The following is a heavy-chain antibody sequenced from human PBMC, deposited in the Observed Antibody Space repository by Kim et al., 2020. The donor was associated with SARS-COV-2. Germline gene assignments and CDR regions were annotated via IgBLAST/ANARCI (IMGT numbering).Heavy chain of an antibody. D-gene: IGHD6-13*01. J-gene: IGHJ4*02. CDR2: IYHSGST. CDR3: ARAPPKPPSRAAADQGEDFVY. V-gene: IGHV4-38-2*02. Sequence: SETLSLTCTVSGYSISSGYYWGWIRQPPGKGLEWIGSIYHSGSTYYNPSLKSRVTISVDTSKNQFSLKLSSVTAADTAVYYCARAPPKPPSRAAADQGEDFVYWGQGTLVTVSS. CDR1: GYSISSGYY.